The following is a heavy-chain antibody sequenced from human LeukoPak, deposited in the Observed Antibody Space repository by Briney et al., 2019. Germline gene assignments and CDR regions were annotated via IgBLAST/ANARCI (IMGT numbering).Heavy chain of an antibody. CDR1: GFTFSGSP. CDR2: ISSRANSYAT. CDR3: WYFWRVNGGMDV. Sequence: PGGPLKLSCAASGFTFSGSPMHWARRASGKGREGVGRISSRANSYATAYAASVKGRFTTSRDNSKNTAYLQMNSLKDEDTAVYYCWYFWRVNGGMDVWGQGTTVTVSS. D-gene: IGHD3-3*01. V-gene: IGHV3-73*01. J-gene: IGHJ6*02.